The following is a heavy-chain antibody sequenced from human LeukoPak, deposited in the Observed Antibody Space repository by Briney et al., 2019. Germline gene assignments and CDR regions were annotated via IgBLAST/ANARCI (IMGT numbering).Heavy chain of an antibody. CDR1: GGTFSSYA. J-gene: IGHJ4*02. V-gene: IGHV1-69*04. CDR2: IIPVLGIA. D-gene: IGHD6-19*01. Sequence: ASVKVSCKASGGTFSSYAISWVRQAPGQGLEWMGRIIPVLGIANYAQKFQGRVTITADKSTSTAYMELSSLRSEDTAVYYCAAPWIIAVAGTTPLGYWGQGTLVTVSS. CDR3: AAPWIIAVAGTTPLGY.